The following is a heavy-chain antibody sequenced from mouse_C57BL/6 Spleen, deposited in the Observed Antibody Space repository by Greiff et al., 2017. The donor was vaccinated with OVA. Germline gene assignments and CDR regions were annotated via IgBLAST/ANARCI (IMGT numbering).Heavy chain of an antibody. Sequence: VQLQPSGPELVKPGASVKISCKASGSSFTGYSMNWVQQSPEKSLEWIGEINPSTGGTNYNQQLKAKATLPVDKSTSTAYMQLMCLSSEDSAVYYCARSLTGTFDYWGKGTTLTVSS. D-gene: IGHD4-1*01. CDR2: INPSTGGT. CDR1: GSSFTGYS. J-gene: IGHJ2*01. V-gene: IGHV1-42*01. CDR3: ARSLTGTFDY.